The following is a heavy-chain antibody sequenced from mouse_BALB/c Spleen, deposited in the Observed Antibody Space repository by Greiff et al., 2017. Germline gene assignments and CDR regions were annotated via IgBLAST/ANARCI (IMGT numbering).Heavy chain of an antibody. J-gene: IGHJ2*01. CDR1: GYTFTSYW. D-gene: IGHD2-3*01. V-gene: IGHV1S81*02. CDR2: INPSNGRT. Sequence: QVQLQQPGAELVKPGASVQLSCKASGYTFTSYWMHWVKQRPGQGLEWIGEINPSNGRTNYNEKFKSKATLTVDKSSSTASMPLSSLTSEDSAVYYGARKGWLPFDYWGQGTTLTVSS. CDR3: ARKGWLPFDY.